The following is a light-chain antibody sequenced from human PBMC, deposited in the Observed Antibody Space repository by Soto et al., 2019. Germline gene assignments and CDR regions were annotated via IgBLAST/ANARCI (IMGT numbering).Light chain of an antibody. CDR1: QGIIDY. CDR3: QKYNTAPQT. J-gene: IGKJ1*01. CDR2: AAS. V-gene: IGKV1-27*01. Sequence: DIPMTQSPSSLSANVGDRVTITCRASQGIIDYVAWFQQKPGKAPKLLIYAASTPQSGVPSRFSGRGSGTDVTLTISSLQPEDGATYYCQKYNTAPQTFRQGTKVQIK.